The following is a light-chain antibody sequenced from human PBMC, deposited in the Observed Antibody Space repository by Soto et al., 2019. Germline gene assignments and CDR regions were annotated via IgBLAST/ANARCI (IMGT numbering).Light chain of an antibody. CDR1: QTISSW. CDR3: HQAAS. V-gene: IGKV1-5*03. CDR2: KAS. J-gene: IGKJ1*01. Sequence: DKQMSEYPCLRSASVGDRVTITCRASQTISSWLAWYQQKPGKAPKLLIYKASSLESGVPSRFSCSGSGTEFYLTISRLQHDGFAAYPCHQAASFGHGTKVDI.